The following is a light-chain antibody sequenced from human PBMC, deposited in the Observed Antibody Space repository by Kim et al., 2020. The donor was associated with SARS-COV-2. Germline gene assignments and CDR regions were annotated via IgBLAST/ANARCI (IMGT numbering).Light chain of an antibody. CDR2: YVC. V-gene: IGKV1-5*01. CDR1: ENIDRW. J-gene: IGKJ3*01. CDR3: QQYLSSAPSVS. Sequence: VGDRVTITCRASENIDRWLAWYQQKPGKAPKLLIYYVCSLESGVPSRFSGSGSGTEFTLTISSLQPDDCATYFCQQYLSSAPSVSFGAGTKVDIK.